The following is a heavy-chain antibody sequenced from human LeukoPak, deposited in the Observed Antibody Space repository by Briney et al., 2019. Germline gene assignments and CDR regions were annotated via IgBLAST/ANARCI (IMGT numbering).Heavy chain of an antibody. D-gene: IGHD6-13*01. J-gene: IGHJ4*02. Sequence: SETLSLTCAVYGESFSGYYWSWIRQPPGKGLEWIGEINHSGRTNYNPSLKSRVTISVDRSKNQFSLKLSSVTAADTAVYYCARDRGGSSSWYFDYWGQGTLVTVSS. V-gene: IGHV4-34*01. CDR3: ARDRGGSSSWYFDY. CDR1: GESFSGYY. CDR2: INHSGRT.